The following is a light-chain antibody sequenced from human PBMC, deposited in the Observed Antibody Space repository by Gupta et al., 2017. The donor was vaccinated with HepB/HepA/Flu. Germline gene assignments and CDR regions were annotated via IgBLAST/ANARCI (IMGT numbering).Light chain of an antibody. CDR1: SSDVGRYNY. Sequence: ALPQPRSVSGSPGPSVTISCSGTSSDVGRYNYVSWYQHRPGKGPKLIIYDVNKWPSGVPGRFSGSKYGTTASLTIPGLQAEDEAVYYCYSEAGSNSVVVFGEGTKRTVL. CDR2: DVN. CDR3: YSEAGSNSVVV. J-gene: IGLJ2*01. V-gene: IGLV2-11*01.